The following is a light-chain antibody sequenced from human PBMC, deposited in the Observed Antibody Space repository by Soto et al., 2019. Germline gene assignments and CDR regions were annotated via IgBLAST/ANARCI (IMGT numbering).Light chain of an antibody. CDR2: GAS. CDR1: QSVSSSY. CDR3: QQYGSSPT. V-gene: IGKV3-20*01. Sequence: EIVITQSPATLSVSPGERATLSCRASQSVSSSYLAWYQQKPGQAPRLLIYGASSSATGIPDRFSGSGSGTDFTLTISRLEPEDFAVYYCQQYGSSPTFGQGTKVDIK. J-gene: IGKJ1*01.